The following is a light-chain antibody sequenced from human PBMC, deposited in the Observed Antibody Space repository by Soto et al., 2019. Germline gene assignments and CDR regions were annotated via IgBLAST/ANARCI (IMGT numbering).Light chain of an antibody. CDR2: KAS. CDR3: QQYNCNPHS. Sequence: DIQMTQSPSTLSASVGDRVTITCRASQSISTWLACYQQKPGKAPKLLIYKASSLRNWVPSRFSGSGSGTEFNLTIYSLQPDDVASYYCQQYNCNPHSFGRGIKLEI. V-gene: IGKV1-5*03. J-gene: IGKJ2*01. CDR1: QSISTW.